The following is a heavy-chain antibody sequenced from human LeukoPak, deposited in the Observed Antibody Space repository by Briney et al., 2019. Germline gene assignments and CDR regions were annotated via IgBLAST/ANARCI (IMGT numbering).Heavy chain of an antibody. D-gene: IGHD2-2*01. CDR2: ISSSSSYI. V-gene: IGHV3-21*01. Sequence: GGSLRLSCAASGFTFSSYSMNWVRQAPGKGLEWVSSISSSSSYIYYADSVKGRFTISRDNAKNTLYLQMNSLRAEDTAVYYCARDFKSTNSYWGQGTLVTVSS. CDR1: GFTFSSYS. J-gene: IGHJ4*02. CDR3: ARDFKSTNSY.